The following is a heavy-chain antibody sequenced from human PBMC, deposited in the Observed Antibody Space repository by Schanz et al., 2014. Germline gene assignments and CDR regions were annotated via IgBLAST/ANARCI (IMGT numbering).Heavy chain of an antibody. Sequence: QVQVVQSGGGLVKPGGSLRLSCAASGFVFGDYYMTWIRQAPGKGLEWLSYISDSGTYTNYADSVKGRFTISRDNAKSSLYLQMNSLKIEDTAVYYCATASSPVREAGAGSSFHLWGQGTLVTVSP. V-gene: IGHV3-11*05. J-gene: IGHJ5*02. CDR2: ISDSGTYT. CDR3: ATASSPVREAGAGSSFHL. CDR1: GFVFGDYY. D-gene: IGHD6-13*01.